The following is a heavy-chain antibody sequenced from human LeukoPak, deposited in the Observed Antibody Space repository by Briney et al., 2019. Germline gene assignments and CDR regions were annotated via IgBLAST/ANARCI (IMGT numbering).Heavy chain of an antibody. CDR1: GFTVSSNY. CDR3: ARCLFVQRYYHGMDV. D-gene: IGHD3-3*01. V-gene: IGHV3-66*01. J-gene: IGHJ6*02. Sequence: GGSLRLSCAASGFTVSSNYMTWVRQAPGKGLEWVSIIYSGGNTYYADSVKGRFTISGDNSKNTLHLQMNSLRAENTAVYYCARCLFVQRYYHGMDVWGQGTTVTVSS. CDR2: IYSGGNT.